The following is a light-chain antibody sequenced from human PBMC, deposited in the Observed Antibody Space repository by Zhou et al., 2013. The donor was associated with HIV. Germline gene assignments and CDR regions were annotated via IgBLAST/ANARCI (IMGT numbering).Light chain of an antibody. CDR3: QQYGRSPPWT. CDR1: QSVSSSY. V-gene: IGKV3-20*01. J-gene: IGKJ1*01. CDR2: AAS. Sequence: EIVLTQSPGTLSLSPGERATLSCRASQSVSSSYLAWYQQKPGQAPRLLIYAASSRATGIPDRFSGSGSGTDFTLTISRLEPEDFAVYYCQQYGRSPPWTFGQGPSWKSN.